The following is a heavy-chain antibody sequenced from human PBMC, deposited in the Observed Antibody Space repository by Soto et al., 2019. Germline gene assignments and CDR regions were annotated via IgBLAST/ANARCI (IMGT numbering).Heavy chain of an antibody. D-gene: IGHD3-22*01. CDR2: IYHSGST. CDR1: GGSISSGGYS. Sequence: SETLSLTCAVSGGSISSGGYSWSWIRQPPGKGLEWIGYIYHSGSTYYNPSLKSRVTISVDRSKNQFSLKLSSVTAADTAVYYCSRVCGGYYYYFAYWGRGTLAPVSA. J-gene: IGHJ4*02. V-gene: IGHV4-30-2*01. CDR3: SRVCGGYYYYFAY.